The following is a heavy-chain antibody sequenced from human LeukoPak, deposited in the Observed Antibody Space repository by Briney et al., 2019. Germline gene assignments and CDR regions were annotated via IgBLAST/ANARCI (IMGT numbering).Heavy chain of an antibody. J-gene: IGHJ4*02. D-gene: IGHD6-19*01. V-gene: IGHV3-21*01. CDR1: GFTFSSYS. CDR3: ARKGYSSGSNFDY. Sequence: GGSLRLSCAASGFTFSSYSMNWVRQAPGKGLEWVSSISSSSSYIYYADSMKGRFTISRDNAKNSLYLQMNSLRAEDTAVYYCARKGYSSGSNFDYWGQGTLVTVSS. CDR2: ISSSSSYI.